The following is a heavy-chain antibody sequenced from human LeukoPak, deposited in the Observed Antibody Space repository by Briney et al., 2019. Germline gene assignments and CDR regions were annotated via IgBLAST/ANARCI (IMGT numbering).Heavy chain of an antibody. CDR1: GGSISSYY. J-gene: IGHJ6*03. V-gene: IGHV4-4*07. CDR2: IYTSGST. CDR3: ARTGAGYCSSTSCYTSYYYYMDV. D-gene: IGHD2-2*02. Sequence: SETLSLTCTVSGGSISSYYWSWIRQPAGKGLEWIGRIYTSGSTNYNPSLKSRVTMSVDTSKNQFSLKLSSVTAADTAVYYCARTGAGYCSSTSCYTSYYYYMDVWGKGTTVTVSS.